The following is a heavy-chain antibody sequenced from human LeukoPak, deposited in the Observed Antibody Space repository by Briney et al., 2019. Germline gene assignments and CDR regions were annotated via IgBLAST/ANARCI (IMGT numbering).Heavy chain of an antibody. CDR3: APLGYCSGDSCYSIPDAFDV. CDR1: GFTFSSYG. D-gene: IGHD2-15*01. Sequence: GRSLRLSCAASGFTFSSYGMHWVRQAPGKGLEWVAVISYDGSNKYYADSVKGRFTISRDDSKNTLYLQMHSLRDEDTAVYYCAPLGYCSGDSCYSIPDAFDVWGQGTMVTVSS. V-gene: IGHV3-30*03. CDR2: ISYDGSNK. J-gene: IGHJ3*01.